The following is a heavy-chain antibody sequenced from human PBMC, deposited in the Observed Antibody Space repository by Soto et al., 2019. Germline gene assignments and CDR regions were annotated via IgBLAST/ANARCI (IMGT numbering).Heavy chain of an antibody. Sequence: SETLSLTCTVSGASVSSRSYYWSWIRQPPGKGLEWIGFIFDSERTNYNPSLKGRATISVDTSRNQFSLKLSSVTAADTAIYYCARGPDYSKTGYCGQRTLVTVSS. D-gene: IGHD4-4*01. CDR2: IFDSERT. CDR1: GASVSSRSYY. J-gene: IGHJ4*02. CDR3: ARGPDYSKTGY. V-gene: IGHV4-61*01.